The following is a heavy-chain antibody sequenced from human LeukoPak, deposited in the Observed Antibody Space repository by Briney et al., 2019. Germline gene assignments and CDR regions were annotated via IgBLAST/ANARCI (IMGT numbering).Heavy chain of an antibody. CDR1: GYTFTGYY. J-gene: IGHJ4*02. CDR3: AREFSGRHDFWSGYRYYFDY. CDR2: INTNTGNP. D-gene: IGHD3-3*01. V-gene: IGHV7-4-1*02. Sequence: GASVKVSCKASGYTFTGYYMHWVRQAPGQGLEWMGWINTNTGNPTYAQGFTGRFVFSLDTSVSTAYLQISSLKAEDTAVYYCAREFSGRHDFWSGYRYYFDYWGRGTLVTVSS.